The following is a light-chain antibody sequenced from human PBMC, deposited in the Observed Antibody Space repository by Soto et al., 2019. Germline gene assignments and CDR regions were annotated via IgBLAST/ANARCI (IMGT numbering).Light chain of an antibody. Sequence: EIVLTQSPGTLSLSPGERATLSCRASQSVSSSYLAWYQQKPGQAPRLLIYGASSRATGIPDRFSGSGSGTDFTLTISRLEPEALAVYYCQQDGSSWTCGHGTKVEIK. CDR1: QSVSSSY. V-gene: IGKV3-20*01. CDR3: QQDGSSWT. CDR2: GAS. J-gene: IGKJ1*01.